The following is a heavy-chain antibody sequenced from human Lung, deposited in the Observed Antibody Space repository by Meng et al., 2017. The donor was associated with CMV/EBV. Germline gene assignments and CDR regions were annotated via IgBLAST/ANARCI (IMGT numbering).Heavy chain of an antibody. CDR2: IKQDGSEK. J-gene: IGHJ3*02. D-gene: IGHD3-10*01. Sequence: GXXLRLSCAASGFTFSSYWMSWVRQAPGKGLEWVANIKQDGSEKYYVDSVKGRFTISRDNAKNSLYLQMNSLRAEDTAVYYCASPRRGAFDIWGQGTMVTVSS. V-gene: IGHV3-7*01. CDR3: ASPRRGAFDI. CDR1: GFTFSSYW.